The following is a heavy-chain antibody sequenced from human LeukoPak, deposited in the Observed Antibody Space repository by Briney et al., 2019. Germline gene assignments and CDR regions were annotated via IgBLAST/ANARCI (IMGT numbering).Heavy chain of an antibody. V-gene: IGHV3-7*01. J-gene: IGHJ6*02. D-gene: IGHD6-13*01. CDR1: GFTFSSYW. CDR2: IKQDGSEK. CDR3: ARQALAAAGRTYYYGMDV. Sequence: GGSLRLSCAASGFTFSSYWMSWVRQAPGKGLVWVANIKQDGSEKYYVDSVKGRFTISRDNAKNSLYLQMNSLRAEDTAVYYCARQALAAAGRTYYYGMDVWGQGTTVTVSS.